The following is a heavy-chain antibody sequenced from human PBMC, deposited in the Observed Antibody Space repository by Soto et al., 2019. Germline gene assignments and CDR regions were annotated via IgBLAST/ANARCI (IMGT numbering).Heavy chain of an antibody. V-gene: IGHV4-39*01. D-gene: IGHD3-3*01. CDR3: GRLFPQHTIFGVVTFDY. J-gene: IGHJ4*02. Sequence: SETLSLTCTVSGGSISSSSYYWGWIRQPPGKGLEWIGSIYYSGSTYYNPSLKSRVTISVDTSKNQFSLKLSSVTAADTAVYYCGRLFPQHTIFGVVTFDYWGQGTLVTVSS. CDR2: IYYSGST. CDR1: GGSISSSSYY.